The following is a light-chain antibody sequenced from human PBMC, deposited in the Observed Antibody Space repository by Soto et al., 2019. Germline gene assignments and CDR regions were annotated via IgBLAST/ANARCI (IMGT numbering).Light chain of an antibody. CDR2: GAS. CDR1: QTVARNF. Sequence: EIVLTQSPGTLSLAPGERATLSCMASQTVARNFVACYQQKPGQTPRLLIHGASRRATGIPERISGSGSGTDFTLIISRLEPADFAVYYCQQYANSPRTFGGGTKVEIK. J-gene: IGKJ4*01. V-gene: IGKV3-20*01. CDR3: QQYANSPRT.